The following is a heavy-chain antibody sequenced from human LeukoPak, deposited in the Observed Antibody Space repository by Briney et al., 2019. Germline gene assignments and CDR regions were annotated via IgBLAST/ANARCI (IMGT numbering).Heavy chain of an antibody. CDR2: IIPIFGTA. V-gene: IGHV1-69*06. CDR1: GGTFSSYA. Sequence: ASVKVSCKASGGTFSSYAISWVRQAPGQGLEWMGGIIPIFGTANYAQKFQGRVTITADKSTSTAYMELSSLRPEDTAVYYCARVGPAYYYDSSGSFDPWGQGTLVTVSS. D-gene: IGHD3-22*01. CDR3: ARVGPAYYYDSSGSFDP. J-gene: IGHJ5*02.